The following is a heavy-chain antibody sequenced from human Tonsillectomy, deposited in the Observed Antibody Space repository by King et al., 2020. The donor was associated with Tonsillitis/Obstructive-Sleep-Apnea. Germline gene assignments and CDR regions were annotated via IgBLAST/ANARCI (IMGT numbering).Heavy chain of an antibody. Sequence: EVQLVESGGGLVQPGRSLRLSCTASGFTFGDYAVSWVRQAPGKGLEWIGFIRRSKAYGGTTQYAASVKGRFTISKDNSKSIAYLQMNSLKTEDTAVYYCTRDPGGSYLPFDYWGQGTLVTVSS. CDR1: GFTFGDYA. D-gene: IGHD1-26*01. CDR3: TRDPGGSYLPFDY. CDR2: IRRSKAYGGTT. J-gene: IGHJ4*02. V-gene: IGHV3-49*04.